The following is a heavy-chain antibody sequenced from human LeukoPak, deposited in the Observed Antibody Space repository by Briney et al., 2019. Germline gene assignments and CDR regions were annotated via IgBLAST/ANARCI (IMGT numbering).Heavy chain of an antibody. CDR3: AREPATSDGSGSYDYFFDY. CDR2: INTKTGNP. V-gene: IGHV7-4-1*02. Sequence: ASVKVSCKASGYTFTSFVINWVRQAPGQGLEWMGWINTKTGNPTYAQGFTGRFVFSLDTSVRTAYMQISSLKAEDTAVYYCAREPATSDGSGSYDYFFDYWGQGTLVTVSS. D-gene: IGHD3-10*01. J-gene: IGHJ4*02. CDR1: GYTFTSFV.